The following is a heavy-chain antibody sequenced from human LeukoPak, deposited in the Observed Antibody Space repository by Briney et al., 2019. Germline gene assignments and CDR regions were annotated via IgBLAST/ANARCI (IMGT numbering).Heavy chain of an antibody. Sequence: EASVKVSFKASGYTFTSYAMNWVRQAPGQGLEWMGWINTNTGNPTYAQGFTGRSVFSLDTSVSTAYLQISSLKAEDTAVYYCAREFRRIRPYGMDVWGQGTTVTVSS. D-gene: IGHD2-21*01. CDR2: INTNTGNP. J-gene: IGHJ6*02. CDR3: AREFRRIRPYGMDV. V-gene: IGHV7-4-1*02. CDR1: GYTFTSYA.